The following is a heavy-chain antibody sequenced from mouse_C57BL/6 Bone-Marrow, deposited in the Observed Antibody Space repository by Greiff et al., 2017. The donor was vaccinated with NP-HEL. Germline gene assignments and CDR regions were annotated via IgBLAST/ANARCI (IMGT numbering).Heavy chain of an antibody. J-gene: IGHJ2*01. V-gene: IGHV5-12*01. Sequence: EVQRVESGGGLVQPGGSLKLSCAASGFTFSDYYMYWVRQTPEKRLEWVAYISNGGGSTYYPDTVKGRFTISRDNAKNTLYLQMSRLKSEDTAMYYCARALRLNYFDYWGQGTTLTVSS. CDR1: GFTFSDYY. CDR2: ISNGGGST. CDR3: ARALRLNYFDY. D-gene: IGHD1-1*01.